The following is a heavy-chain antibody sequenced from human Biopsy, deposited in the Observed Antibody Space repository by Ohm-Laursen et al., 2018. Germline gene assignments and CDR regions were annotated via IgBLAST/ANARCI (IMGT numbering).Heavy chain of an antibody. CDR1: GFTFHTYA. D-gene: IGHD1-14*01. CDR2: IDVSDYNT. CDR3: VKQWGGYNFDS. Sequence: GSLRLSCAASGFTFHTYAMNWVRQAPGKGLAWVAHIDVSDYNTYYADSVRGRFTISRDNSKQMVHLEINSLTADDTAVYYCVKQWGGYNFDSWGQGTLVTVSS. J-gene: IGHJ5*01. V-gene: IGHV3-23*01.